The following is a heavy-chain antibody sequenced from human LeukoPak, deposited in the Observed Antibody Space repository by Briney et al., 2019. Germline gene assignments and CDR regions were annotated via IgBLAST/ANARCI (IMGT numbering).Heavy chain of an antibody. CDR1: GFTFSSYS. Sequence: KPGGSLRLSCAASGFTFSSYSMNWVRQAPGKGLEWVSSISSSSSYIYYADSVKGRFTISRDNAKNSLYLQMNSLRAEDTAVYYCARDGGGIAVAGISRPLTNDAFDIWGQGTMVTVSS. CDR2: ISSSSSYI. J-gene: IGHJ3*02. D-gene: IGHD6-19*01. V-gene: IGHV3-21*01. CDR3: ARDGGGIAVAGISRPLTNDAFDI.